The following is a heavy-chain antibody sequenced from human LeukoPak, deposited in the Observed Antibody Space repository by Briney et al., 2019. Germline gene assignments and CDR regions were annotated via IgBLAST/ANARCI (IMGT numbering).Heavy chain of an antibody. CDR2: IYSGGHT. D-gene: IGHD5-24*01. Sequence: GGSLRLYCAAAGFIVSSNYMNWVRQAPGKGLEWGSVIYSGGHTYYTDSVKGRFTISRDISNNTLYLHMNSLRPDDTAVYYCARSTRDGYNHYHYYYMDVWGKGTTVTVSS. J-gene: IGHJ6*03. CDR1: GFIVSSNY. V-gene: IGHV3-53*01. CDR3: ARSTRDGYNHYHYYYMDV.